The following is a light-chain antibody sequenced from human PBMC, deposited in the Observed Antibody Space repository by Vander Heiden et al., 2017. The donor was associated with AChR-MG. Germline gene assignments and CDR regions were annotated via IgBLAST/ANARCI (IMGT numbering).Light chain of an antibody. V-gene: IGKV1-27*01. CDR1: QGISNY. J-gene: IGKJ1*01. CDR2: AAS. CDR3: QKDNSVPRT. Sequence: DIKLTQSPSSLSASVGDRVTLTCRASQGISNYLAWYQQKPGKVPKLLIYAASTLQSGVPSRFSGSGSGTDFTLTISSLQPEDVATYYCQKDNSVPRTFGQGTKVEIK.